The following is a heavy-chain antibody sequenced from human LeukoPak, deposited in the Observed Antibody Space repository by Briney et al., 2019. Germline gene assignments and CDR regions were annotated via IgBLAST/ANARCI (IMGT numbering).Heavy chain of an antibody. V-gene: IGHV1-2*02. J-gene: IGHJ4*02. CDR2: INPNSGGT. D-gene: IGHD1-14*01. CDR1: GYTFIGYY. Sequence: GASVKVSCKASGYTFIGYYMHWVQQAPGQGLEWMGWINPNSGGTNYAQKFQGRVTMTRDRSISTAYMEPSRLRSDDTAVYYCAKDHTIRSFDSWGQGTLVTVSS. CDR3: AKDHTIRSFDS.